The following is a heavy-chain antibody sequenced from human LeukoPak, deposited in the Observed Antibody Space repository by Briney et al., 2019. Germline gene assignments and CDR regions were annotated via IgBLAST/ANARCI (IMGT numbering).Heavy chain of an antibody. CDR1: GYRLTNYC. Sequence: GESLKISCQGSGYRLTNYCIAWVRQMPGQGLEWMGIIYPDDSDTKYNPSFQGQVTISADKSISTTYLQWSSLKVSDTAMYYCAIRDFYGSGTYSPFDYWGQGTLVTVSS. CDR3: AIRDFYGSGTYSPFDY. CDR2: IYPDDSDT. J-gene: IGHJ4*02. D-gene: IGHD3-10*01. V-gene: IGHV5-51*01.